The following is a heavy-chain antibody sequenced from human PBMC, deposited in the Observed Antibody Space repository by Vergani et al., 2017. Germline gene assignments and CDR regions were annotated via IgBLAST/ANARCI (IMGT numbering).Heavy chain of an antibody. Sequence: EVQLVESGGGLVQPGGSLRLSCAASGFTFSSYEMNWVRQAPGKGLEWVSYISSSGSTIYYADSVKGRFTISRDNAKNSLYLQMNSLGAEDTAVYYCARVLPQDFWSGYWPTGFDPWGQGTLVTVSS. V-gene: IGHV3-48*03. CDR2: ISSSGSTI. CDR1: GFTFSSYE. D-gene: IGHD3-3*01. CDR3: ARVLPQDFWSGYWPTGFDP. J-gene: IGHJ5*02.